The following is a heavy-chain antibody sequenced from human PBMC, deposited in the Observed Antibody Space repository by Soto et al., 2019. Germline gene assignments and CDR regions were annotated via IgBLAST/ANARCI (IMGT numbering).Heavy chain of an antibody. D-gene: IGHD3-22*01. J-gene: IGHJ4*02. CDR3: ARVSMIVTKGPSDY. CDR2: ISYSGTI. V-gene: IGHV4-59*12. CDR1: GASISNDY. Sequence: PSETLSLTCTVSGASISNDYWSWIRQSAGKGLECIGYISYSGTINYNPSFRSRVSMSLDNAKNSLYLQMNSLRAEDTAVYYCARVSMIVTKGPSDYWGQGTLVTVSS.